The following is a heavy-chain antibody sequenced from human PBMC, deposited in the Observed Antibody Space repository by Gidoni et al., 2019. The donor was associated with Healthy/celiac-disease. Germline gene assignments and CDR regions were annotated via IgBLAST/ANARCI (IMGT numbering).Heavy chain of an antibody. CDR3: AKSDELLRISAVDY. V-gene: IGHV3-23*01. J-gene: IGHJ4*02. Sequence: EVQLLESGGGLVQPGGSLRLYCAASGFTFSSYAMSWVRPAPGKGLEWVSAISGSVGSTYYADSVKGRFTISRDNSKNTLYLQMNSLRAEDTAVYYCAKSDELLRISAVDYWGQGTLVTVSS. CDR2: ISGSVGST. CDR1: GFTFSSYA. D-gene: IGHD1-26*01.